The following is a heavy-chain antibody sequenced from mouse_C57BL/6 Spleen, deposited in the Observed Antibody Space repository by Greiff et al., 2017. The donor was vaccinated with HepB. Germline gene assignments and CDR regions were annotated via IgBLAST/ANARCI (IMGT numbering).Heavy chain of an antibody. V-gene: IGHV1-15*01. Sequence: VQMQQSGAELVRPGASVTLSCKASGYTFTDYEMHWVKQTPVHGLEWIGAIDPETGGTAYNQKFKGKAILTADKSSSTAYMELRSLTSEDSAVYYCTRDPTVVVWYFDVWGTGTTVTVSS. CDR2: IDPETGGT. D-gene: IGHD1-1*01. CDR1: GYTFTDYE. J-gene: IGHJ1*03. CDR3: TRDPTVVVWYFDV.